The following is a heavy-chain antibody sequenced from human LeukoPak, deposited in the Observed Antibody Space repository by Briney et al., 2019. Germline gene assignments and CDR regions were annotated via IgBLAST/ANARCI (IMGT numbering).Heavy chain of an antibody. Sequence: PSETLSLTCTVSGGSISSYYWSWMRQPPGKGLEWIGSIFYSGSSNYNPSLKSRVTISVDTSKSQFSLKLSSVTAADTAVYYCARHSYDYDFWSGQKYYFDYWGQGTLVTVSS. V-gene: IGHV4-59*08. J-gene: IGHJ4*02. CDR3: ARHSYDYDFWSGQKYYFDY. CDR2: IFYSGSS. D-gene: IGHD3-3*01. CDR1: GGSISSYY.